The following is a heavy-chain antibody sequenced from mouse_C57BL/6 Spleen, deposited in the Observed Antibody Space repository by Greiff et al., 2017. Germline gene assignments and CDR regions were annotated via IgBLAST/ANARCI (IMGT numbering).Heavy chain of an antibody. CDR1: GYTFTSYW. Sequence: VQLQQSGTVLARPGASVKMSCKTSGYTFTSYWMHWVKQRPGQGLEWIGAIYPGNSDTSYNQKFKGKAKLTAVTSASTAYMELSSLTNADSAVYYCTNLYSSYRFAYWGQGTLVTVSA. CDR2: IYPGNSDT. D-gene: IGHD2-5*01. CDR3: TNLYSSYRFAY. V-gene: IGHV1-5*01. J-gene: IGHJ3*01.